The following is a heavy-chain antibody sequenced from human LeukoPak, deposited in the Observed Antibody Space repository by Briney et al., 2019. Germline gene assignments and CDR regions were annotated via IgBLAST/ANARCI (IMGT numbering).Heavy chain of an antibody. CDR1: GGSISSSSYY. D-gene: IGHD3-3*01. V-gene: IGHV4-39*01. Sequence: SETLSLTCTVSGGSISSSSYYWGWIRQPPGKGLEWIGSIYYSGSTYYNPSLKSRVTISVDTSKNQFSLKLSSVTAADTAVYYCARPRRVEYYFDYWGQGTLVTVSS. CDR2: IYYSGST. CDR3: ARPRRVEYYFDY. J-gene: IGHJ4*02.